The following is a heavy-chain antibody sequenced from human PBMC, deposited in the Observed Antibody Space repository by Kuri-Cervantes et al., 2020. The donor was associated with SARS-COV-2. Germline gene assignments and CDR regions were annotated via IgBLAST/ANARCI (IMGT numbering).Heavy chain of an antibody. CDR2: IYWDDDK. J-gene: IGHJ4*02. Sequence: SGPTLVKPTQTRTLTCTFSGFTLRTSGVGVGWIRQPPGKALEWLALIYWDDDKRYGPSLKSRLTITKDASKNQVVLTMTNMDPVDTGTYYCAHLIAPRPASYFDYWGQGTLVTVSS. D-gene: IGHD6-6*01. V-gene: IGHV2-5*05. CDR1: GFTLRTSGVG. CDR3: AHLIAPRPASYFDY.